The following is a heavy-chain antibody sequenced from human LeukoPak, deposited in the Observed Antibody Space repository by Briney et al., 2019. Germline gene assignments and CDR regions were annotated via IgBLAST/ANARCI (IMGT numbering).Heavy chain of an antibody. D-gene: IGHD3-10*01. V-gene: IGHV3-23*01. Sequence: GGSLRLSCAASGFNFNFVWMSWVRQAPGKGLEWVSAISGSGGSTYYADSVKGRFTISRDNSKNTLYLQMNSLRAEDTAVYYCVEWFEESVDYWGQGTLVTVSS. CDR2: ISGSGGST. CDR1: GFNFNFVW. J-gene: IGHJ4*02. CDR3: VEWFEESVDY.